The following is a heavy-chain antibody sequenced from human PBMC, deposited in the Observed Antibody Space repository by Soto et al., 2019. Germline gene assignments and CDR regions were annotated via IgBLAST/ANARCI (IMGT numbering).Heavy chain of an antibody. CDR3: ARDLPTMDV. CDR2: LRDYNGHT. CDR1: GYTFTSYV. Sequence: QVQLVQSGAAVKKPGASVKVSCKASGYTFTSYVIRRGRQAPGQGLEWMGWLRDYNGHTNYAQKLQGRVSMTTDTSTSTAYTELRSLRSDDTAVYYGARDLPTMDVWGQGTTVTVSS. V-gene: IGHV1-18*01. J-gene: IGHJ6*02.